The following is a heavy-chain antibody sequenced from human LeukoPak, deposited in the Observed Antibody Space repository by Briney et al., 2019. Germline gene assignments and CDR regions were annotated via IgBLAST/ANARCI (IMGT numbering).Heavy chain of an antibody. D-gene: IGHD3-3*01. CDR1: GGSFSGYY. CDR2: INHSGST. V-gene: IGHV4-34*01. J-gene: IGHJ4*02. CDR3: ARQLKYYDFWSGHYYGPFDY. Sequence: SETLSLTCAVYGGSFSGYYWSWIRQPPGRGLEWIGEINHSGSTNYNPSLKSRVTISVDTSKNQFSLKLSSVTAADTAVYYCARQLKYYDFWSGHYYGPFDYWGQGTLVTVSS.